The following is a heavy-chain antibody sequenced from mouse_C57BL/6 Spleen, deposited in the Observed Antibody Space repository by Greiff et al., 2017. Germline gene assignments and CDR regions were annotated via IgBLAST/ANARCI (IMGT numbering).Heavy chain of an antibody. CDR1: GYSITSGYY. Sequence: EVQLVESGPGLVKPSQSLSLTCSVTGYSITSGYYWNWIRQFPGNKLEWMGYISYDGSNNYNPSLKNRISITRGTSKNQFFLKLNSVTTEDTATYYCARAFYYYGSSHYYAMDYWGQGTSVTVSA. J-gene: IGHJ4*01. V-gene: IGHV3-6*01. CDR2: ISYDGSN. D-gene: IGHD1-1*01. CDR3: ARAFYYYGSSHYYAMDY.